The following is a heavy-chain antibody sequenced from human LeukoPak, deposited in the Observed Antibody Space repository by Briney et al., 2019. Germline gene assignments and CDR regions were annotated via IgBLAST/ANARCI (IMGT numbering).Heavy chain of an antibody. D-gene: IGHD4-23*01. Sequence: GESLKISCKGSGYSFTNYWIGWVRQMPGKGLEWMGIIYPGDSDTRYSPSFQGQVTISADKSISTAYLQWSSLKASDTAMYYCASGHPRLGVTPMGFDYWGQGTLVTVSS. J-gene: IGHJ4*02. CDR2: IYPGDSDT. CDR3: ASGHPRLGVTPMGFDY. V-gene: IGHV5-51*01. CDR1: GYSFTNYW.